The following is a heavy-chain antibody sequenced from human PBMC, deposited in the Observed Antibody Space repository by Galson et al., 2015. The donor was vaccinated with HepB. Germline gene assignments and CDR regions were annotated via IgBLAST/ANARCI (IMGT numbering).Heavy chain of an antibody. V-gene: IGHV3-43*01. CDR2: INWDGDST. CDR3: TKDTSSGWSGGYFDY. D-gene: IGHD6-19*01. J-gene: IGHJ4*02. CDR1: GFTFDDYT. Sequence: SLRLSCAASGFTFDDYTMHWVRQAPGKGLEWVSLINWDGDSTFYADSVKGRFTISRDNSKNSLYLQMNSLRTEDSALYYCTKDTSSGWSGGYFDYWGQGTLVTVS.